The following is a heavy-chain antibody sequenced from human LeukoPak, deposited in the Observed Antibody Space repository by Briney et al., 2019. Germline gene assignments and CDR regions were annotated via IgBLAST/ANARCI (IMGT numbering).Heavy chain of an antibody. D-gene: IGHD2-2*01. CDR2: ISSSSSYI. J-gene: IGHJ5*02. CDR3: AGGGDIVLLPAAVGGDWFDP. V-gene: IGHV3-21*01. Sequence: GGSLRFSCAASGFTFSSYSMNWVRQAPRKGLEWVSSISSSSSYIYYADSVKGRFTISRDNAKNSLYLQMNSLRAEDTAVYYCAGGGDIVLLPAAVGGDWFDPWGQGTLVTVSS. CDR1: GFTFSSYS.